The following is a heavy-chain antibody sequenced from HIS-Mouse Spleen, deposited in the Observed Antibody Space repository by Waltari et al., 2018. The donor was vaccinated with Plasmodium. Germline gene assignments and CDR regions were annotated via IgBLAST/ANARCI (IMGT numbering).Heavy chain of an antibody. V-gene: IGHV3-7*01. Sequence: EVQLVESGGGLVQPGGSLRLSCAASGFTFSSYWMSWVRKAPGKGLAWVSNIKQDGSEKYYVDSVKGRFTISRDNAKNSLYLQMNSLRAEDTAVYYCASSWYWYFDLWGRGTLVTVSS. J-gene: IGHJ2*01. CDR1: GFTFSSYW. D-gene: IGHD6-13*01. CDR3: ASSWYWYFDL. CDR2: IKQDGSEK.